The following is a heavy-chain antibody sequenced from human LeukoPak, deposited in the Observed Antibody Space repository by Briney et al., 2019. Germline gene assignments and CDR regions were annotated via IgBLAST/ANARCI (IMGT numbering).Heavy chain of an antibody. CDR1: GYSISSGYY. Sequence: SETLSLTCTVSGYSISSGYYWGWIRQPPGKGLEWIGSVYHTGSTFYSPSLKSRVTVSVDTSKNQFSLKLSSVTAADTAVYYCARDLNHWFDPWGQGTLVTVSS. CDR2: VYHTGST. J-gene: IGHJ5*02. V-gene: IGHV4-38-2*02. CDR3: ARDLNHWFDP.